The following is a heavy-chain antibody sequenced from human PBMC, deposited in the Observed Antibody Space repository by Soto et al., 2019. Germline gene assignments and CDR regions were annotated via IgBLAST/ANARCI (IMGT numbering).Heavy chain of an antibody. CDR2: VYYNENT. V-gene: IGHV4-39*01. J-gene: IGHJ5*02. CDR3: AKLFDAMVHP. D-gene: IGHD5-18*01. Sequence: QVQLQESGPGLVKPSETLSLTCTVSGVSVNNGRYYWGWIRQPPGKGPEWIGSVYYNENTHYNPSLKSRATVSVDTSKNQFSLNLSSVTAADTAVYYCAKLFDAMVHPWGQGTLVTVSS. CDR1: GVSVNNGRYY.